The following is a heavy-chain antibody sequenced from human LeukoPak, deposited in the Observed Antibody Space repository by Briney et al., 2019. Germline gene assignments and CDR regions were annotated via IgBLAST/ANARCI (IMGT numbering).Heavy chain of an antibody. D-gene: IGHD3-22*01. J-gene: IGHJ5*02. V-gene: IGHV1-24*01. Sequence: ASVKVSCKVSGYTLTELSMHWVRQAPGNGLEGMGGFDPEDGETIYAQKFQGRVTMTEDTSTDTAYMELSSLRSEDTAVYYCARDPTYYYDSNGYTPWGQGTLVTVSS. CDR2: FDPEDGET. CDR1: GYTLTELS. CDR3: ARDPTYYYDSNGYTP.